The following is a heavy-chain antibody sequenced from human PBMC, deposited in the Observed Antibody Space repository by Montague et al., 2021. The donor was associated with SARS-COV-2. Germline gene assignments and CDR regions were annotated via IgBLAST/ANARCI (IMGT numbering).Heavy chain of an antibody. J-gene: IGHJ6*02. CDR3: AGGGYYDNTGYYSDYDYNIDV. Sequence: SETLSLTCTVSGGSIDSFYWCWIRLPPGPGLEWIGFIFLSGSTYYNPSLNRRVPMSVDTATTQVSLRLSSLTAAATATDYCAGGGYYDNTGYYSDYDYNIDVWGQGTTVTVSS. CDR2: IFLSGST. CDR1: GGSIDSFY. D-gene: IGHD3-22*01. V-gene: IGHV4-59*01.